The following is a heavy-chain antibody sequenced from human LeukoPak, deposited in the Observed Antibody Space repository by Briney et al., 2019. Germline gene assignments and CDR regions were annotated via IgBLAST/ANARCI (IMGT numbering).Heavy chain of an antibody. CDR2: ISDSGSIT. J-gene: IGHJ4*02. CDR3: AKDARRTSGWYFFDY. Sequence: GGSLRLSCAASGFAFSSQAMGWVRQAPGKGLKWVSGISDSGSITYYADSVKGRFTISRDNSKNRLFLQMNSLRAEDTAVYYCAKDARRTSGWYFFDYWGQGALVTDSS. CDR1: GFAFSSQA. D-gene: IGHD6-19*01. V-gene: IGHV3-23*01.